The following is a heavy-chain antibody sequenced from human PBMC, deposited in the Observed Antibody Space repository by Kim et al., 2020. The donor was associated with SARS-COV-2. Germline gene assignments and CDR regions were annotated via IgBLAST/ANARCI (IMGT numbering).Heavy chain of an antibody. D-gene: IGHD2-21*02. CDR3: ARGIVVVTAGLHFDY. CDR2: INPSGGST. CDR1: GYTFTSYY. Sequence: ASVKVSCKASGYTFTSYYMHWVRQAPGQGLEWMGIINPSGGSTSYAQKFQGRVTMTRDTSTSTVYMELSSLRSEDTAVYYCARGIVVVTAGLHFDYWGQGTLVTVSS. J-gene: IGHJ4*02. V-gene: IGHV1-46*01.